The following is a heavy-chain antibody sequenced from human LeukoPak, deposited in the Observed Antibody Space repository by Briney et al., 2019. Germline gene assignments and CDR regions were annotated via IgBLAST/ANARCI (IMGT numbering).Heavy chain of an antibody. Sequence: SETLSLTCAVYGGSFSGYYWSWIRQPPGKGLEWIGEINHGGSTNYNPSLKSRVTISVDTSKNQFSLKLSCVTAADTAVYYCARLTITSDAFDIWGQGTMVTVSS. CDR2: INHGGST. D-gene: IGHD5-24*01. V-gene: IGHV4-34*01. CDR1: GGSFSGYY. CDR3: ARLTITSDAFDI. J-gene: IGHJ3*02.